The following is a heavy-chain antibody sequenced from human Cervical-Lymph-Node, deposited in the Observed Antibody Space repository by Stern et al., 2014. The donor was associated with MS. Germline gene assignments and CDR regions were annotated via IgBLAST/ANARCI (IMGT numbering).Heavy chain of an antibody. J-gene: IGHJ5*02. CDR2: IIPIFGTA. CDR3: ARAAPGYCSGGSCYSGAWFDP. V-gene: IGHV1-69*01. CDR1: GGTFSSYA. D-gene: IGHD2-15*01. Sequence: VQLVESGAEVKKPGSSVKVSCKASGGTFSSYAISWVRQAPGQGLEWMGGIIPIFGTANYAQKFQGRVTITADESTSTAYMELSSLRSEDTAVYYCARAAPGYCSGGSCYSGAWFDPWGQGTLVTVSS.